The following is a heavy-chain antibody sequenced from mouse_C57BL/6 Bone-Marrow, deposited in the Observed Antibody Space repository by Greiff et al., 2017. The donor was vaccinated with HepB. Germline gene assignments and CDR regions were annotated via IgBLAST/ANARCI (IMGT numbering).Heavy chain of an antibody. V-gene: IGHV1-59*01. D-gene: IGHD1-1*01. CDR2: IDPSDSYT. Sequence: QVQLKEPGAELVRPGTSVKLSCKASGYTFTSYWMHWVKQRPGQGLEWIGVIDPSDSYTNYNQKFKGKATLTVDTSSSTAYMQLSSLTSEDSAVYYCASPPRMGSSQAWFAYWGQGTLVTVSA. CDR1: GYTFTSYW. CDR3: ASPPRMGSSQAWFAY. J-gene: IGHJ3*01.